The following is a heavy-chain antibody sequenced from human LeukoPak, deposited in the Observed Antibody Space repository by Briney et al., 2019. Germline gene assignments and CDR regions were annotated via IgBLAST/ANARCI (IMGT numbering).Heavy chain of an antibody. V-gene: IGHV4-59*01. J-gene: IGHJ3*02. Sequence: SETLSLTCTVSGGSISSYYWSWIRQPPGKGLEWIGYIYYSGSTNYNPSLKSRVTTSVDTSKNQFSLKLSSVTAADTAVYYCARGLSSGWYAGDAFDIWGQGTMVTVSS. CDR3: ARGLSSGWYAGDAFDI. CDR2: IYYSGST. D-gene: IGHD6-19*01. CDR1: GGSISSYY.